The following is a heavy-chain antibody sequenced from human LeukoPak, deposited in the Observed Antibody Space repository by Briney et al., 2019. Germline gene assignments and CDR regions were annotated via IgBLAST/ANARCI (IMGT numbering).Heavy chain of an antibody. Sequence: SETLSLTCAVSGYSISSGYYWGWIRQPPGKGLEWIGSIYHSGSTYYNPSLKSRVTISVDTSKNQFSLKLSSLTAPDTAAYYXXXXGXXXXXFDYWXXXXLVTVSS. V-gene: IGHV4-38-2*01. CDR2: IYHSGST. CDR1: GYSISSGYY. J-gene: IGHJ4*02. CDR3: XXXGXXXXXFDY.